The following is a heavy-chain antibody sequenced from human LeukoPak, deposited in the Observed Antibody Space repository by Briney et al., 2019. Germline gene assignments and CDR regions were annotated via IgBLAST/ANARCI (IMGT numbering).Heavy chain of an antibody. CDR3: TRDRLSKWFDP. Sequence: ASVKVSCEASGLTFTGVNYIHWVRQASGQGPEWMGWINTNRGVTDYARKFQGRVTMTRDTSISTAYMELYRLTSDDTAMYYCTRDRLSKWFDPWGQGTLVTVSS. D-gene: IGHD5-12*01. CDR2: INTNRGVT. CDR1: GLTFTGVNY. V-gene: IGHV1-2*02. J-gene: IGHJ5*02.